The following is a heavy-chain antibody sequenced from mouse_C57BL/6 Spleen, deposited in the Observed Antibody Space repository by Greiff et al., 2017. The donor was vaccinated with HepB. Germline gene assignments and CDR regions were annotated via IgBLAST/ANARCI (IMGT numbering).Heavy chain of an antibody. CDR3: ARRDDYGGYGYFDV. D-gene: IGHD2-4*01. J-gene: IGHJ1*03. CDR1: GYTFTSYW. V-gene: IGHV1-72*01. CDR2: IDPNSGGT. Sequence: QVQLQQPGAELVKPGASVKLSCKASGYTFTSYWMHWVKQRPGRGLERIGRIDPNSGGTKYNEKFKSKATLTVDKPSSTAYMQLSSLTSEDSAVYYCARRDDYGGYGYFDVWGTGTTVTVSS.